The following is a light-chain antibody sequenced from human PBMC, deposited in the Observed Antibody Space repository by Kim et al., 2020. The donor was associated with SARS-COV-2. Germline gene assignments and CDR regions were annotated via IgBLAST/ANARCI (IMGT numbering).Light chain of an antibody. Sequence: EILLTQSPGTLSLSPGERATLSCRASQSVSSSYLAWYQQKPGQAPRFLIYAASSRATGIPDRFSGSGSGTDFTLTISRLEPEDFAVYYCHQYGSSPRTFGQGTKLEI. CDR3: HQYGSSPRT. CDR2: AAS. V-gene: IGKV3-20*01. J-gene: IGKJ2*01. CDR1: QSVSSSY.